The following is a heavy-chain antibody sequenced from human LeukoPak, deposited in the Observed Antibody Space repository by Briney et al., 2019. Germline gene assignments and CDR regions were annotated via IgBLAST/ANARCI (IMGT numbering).Heavy chain of an antibody. CDR2: ISSSSGSK. D-gene: IGHD6-19*01. CDR1: GFAFRTYS. J-gene: IGHJ4*02. Sequence: PGGSLRLSCGASGFAFRTYSMSWVRQAPGKGLEWVPYISSSSGSKHYADSVRGRFAISRDNAKNSLYLQMNSLRDEDTAVYYCARGRQWRGFDYWGQGALVTVSS. CDR3: ARGRQWRGFDY. V-gene: IGHV3-48*02.